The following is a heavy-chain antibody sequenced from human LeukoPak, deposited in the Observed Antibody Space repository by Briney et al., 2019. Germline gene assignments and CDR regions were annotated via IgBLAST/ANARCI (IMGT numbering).Heavy chain of an antibody. Sequence: EASVKVSCKAPGYNFISYYMHWVRQAPGHGLEWMGIINPSGGSTSYAQKFQDRVTMTRDTSTSTVYMELSSLKSEDTAVYYCAREDVVLVDAVRYYYYGMDVWGQGTTVTVSS. J-gene: IGHJ6*02. CDR3: AREDVVLVDAVRYYYYGMDV. CDR1: GYNFISYY. V-gene: IGHV1-46*01. CDR2: INPSGGST. D-gene: IGHD2-8*01.